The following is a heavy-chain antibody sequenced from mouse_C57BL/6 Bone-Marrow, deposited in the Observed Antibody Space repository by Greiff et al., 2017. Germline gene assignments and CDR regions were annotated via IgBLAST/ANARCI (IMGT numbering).Heavy chain of an antibody. V-gene: IGHV2-2*01. CDR2: IWSGGST. CDR3: ARGWYWYFDV. D-gene: IGHD3-3*01. CDR1: GFSLTTYG. Sequence: LQESGPGLVQPSQSLSITCTVSGFSLTTYGVHWVRQSPGKGLEWLGVIWSGGSTDYNAAFISRLSISKDNSKSQVFFKMNSLQADDTAIYYCARGWYWYFDVWGTGTTVTVSS. J-gene: IGHJ1*03.